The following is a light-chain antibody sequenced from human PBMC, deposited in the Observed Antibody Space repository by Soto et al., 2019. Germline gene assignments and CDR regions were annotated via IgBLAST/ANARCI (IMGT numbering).Light chain of an antibody. CDR3: SSYTTSSTVA. Sequence: QSALTQCASVSGSPGQSITISCTGTSSDIGGYNYVSWYQQHPDKAPKLMIFEVSNRPSGVSNRFSGSKSGNTASLTISGLLPEDDADYYCSSYTTSSTVAFGGGTKLTVL. CDR1: SSDIGGYNY. J-gene: IGLJ2*01. CDR2: EVS. V-gene: IGLV2-14*01.